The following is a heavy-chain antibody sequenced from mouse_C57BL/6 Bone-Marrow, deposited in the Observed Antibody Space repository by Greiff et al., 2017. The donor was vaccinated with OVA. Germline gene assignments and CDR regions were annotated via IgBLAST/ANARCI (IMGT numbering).Heavy chain of an antibody. D-gene: IGHD1-1*01. Sequence: EVKLMESGPGLVKPSQSLSLTCSVTGYSITSGYYWNWIRQFPGNKLEWMGYISYDGSTNYNPSLKNRLSITRDTSKNQFFLKLNSVTTEDTATDYCARVGGRSYGWYFDVWGTGTTVTVSS. V-gene: IGHV3-6*01. CDR3: ARVGGRSYGWYFDV. J-gene: IGHJ1*03. CDR1: GYSITSGYY. CDR2: ISYDGST.